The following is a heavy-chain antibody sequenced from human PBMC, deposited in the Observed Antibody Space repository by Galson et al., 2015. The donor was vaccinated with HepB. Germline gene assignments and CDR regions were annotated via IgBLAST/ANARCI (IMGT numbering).Heavy chain of an antibody. CDR2: VGGNSKSI. CDR1: GFTFSGYS. Sequence: SLRLSCAASGFTFSGYSMNWVRQAPGKGLEWVSSVGGNSKSIYYADSVRGRFTISRDNAKGSLYLQMNSLRAEDTAVYYCARDRAYSAFDSWGQGTLVSVSS. D-gene: IGHD4/OR15-4a*01. V-gene: IGHV3-21*04. CDR3: ARDRAYSAFDS. J-gene: IGHJ4*02.